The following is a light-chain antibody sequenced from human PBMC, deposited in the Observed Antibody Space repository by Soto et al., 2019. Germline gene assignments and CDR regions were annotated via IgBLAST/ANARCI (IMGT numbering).Light chain of an antibody. CDR2: QAS. Sequence: MTQSPATLSVSIGDRVTIPCRASQSISSCLAWYQQKPGQAPKLLIYQASSLAAGVPARFSASGSGTEFTLTISGLKPDDFAAYYCQQYQSYSRTFGQGTKVDIK. CDR1: QSISSC. CDR3: QQYQSYSRT. V-gene: IGKV1-5*01. J-gene: IGKJ1*01.